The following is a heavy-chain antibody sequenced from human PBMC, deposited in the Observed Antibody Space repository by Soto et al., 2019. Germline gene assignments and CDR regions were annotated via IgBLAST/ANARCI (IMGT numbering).Heavy chain of an antibody. D-gene: IGHD5-18*01. Sequence: EVQLLESGGGLVKPGGSLRLSCVASGFTFGSYAMSWVRQAPGQGLDWVSTISGGDTTQYAESVKGRFTISRDKAKNTLYLQMNTLRVEDTAVYYCAPVWDMVTFWTDWGQGTLVTVSS. J-gene: IGHJ4*02. CDR3: APVWDMVTFWTD. CDR1: GFTFGSYA. V-gene: IGHV3-23*01. CDR2: ISGGDTT.